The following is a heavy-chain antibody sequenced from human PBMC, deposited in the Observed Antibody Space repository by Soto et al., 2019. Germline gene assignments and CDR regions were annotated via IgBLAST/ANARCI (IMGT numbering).Heavy chain of an antibody. Sequence: ASVKVSCKASGYSFTDYHIHWVRQAPGQGLEWLGRINPKSGGTSTAQKFQGWVTMTTDTSISTASMELTRLTSDDTAIYYCARGDSTDCSNGVCSFLHNHDMDVWGQGNTVSVYS. CDR2: INPKSGGT. CDR1: GYSFTDYH. CDR3: ARGDSTDCSNGVCSFLHNHDMDV. D-gene: IGHD2-8*01. V-gene: IGHV1-2*04. J-gene: IGHJ6*01.